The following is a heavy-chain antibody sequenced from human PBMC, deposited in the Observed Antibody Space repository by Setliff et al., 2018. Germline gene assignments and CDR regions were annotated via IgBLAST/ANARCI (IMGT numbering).Heavy chain of an antibody. V-gene: IGHV4-34*01. CDR3: ASMGATRDY. D-gene: IGHD1-26*01. Sequence: SETLSLTCAVYGGSFSGYYWGWIRQPPGKGLEWIGEINHSGSTNYNPSLKSRVTISVDTSKNQFSLKLSSVTAADTAVYYCASMGATRDYWGQGTLVTVSS. CDR1: GGSFSGYY. CDR2: INHSGST. J-gene: IGHJ4*02.